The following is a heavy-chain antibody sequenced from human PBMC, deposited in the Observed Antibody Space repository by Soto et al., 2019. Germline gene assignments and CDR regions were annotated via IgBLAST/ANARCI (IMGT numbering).Heavy chain of an antibody. J-gene: IGHJ6*03. Sequence: EVQLVESGGGLVQPGRSLRLSCAASGFTFDDYAMHWVRQVPGKGLEWVSGISWNSGNIGYADSVKGRFTISRDNAKNSKYLQMNSLRVEDTALYYCAKDTYSSSPYYMDVWGKGTTVTVSS. CDR3: AKDTYSSSPYYMDV. V-gene: IGHV3-9*01. CDR1: GFTFDDYA. CDR2: ISWNSGNI. D-gene: IGHD6-6*01.